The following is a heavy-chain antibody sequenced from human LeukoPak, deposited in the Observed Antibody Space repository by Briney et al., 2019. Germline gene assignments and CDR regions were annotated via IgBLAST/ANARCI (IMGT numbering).Heavy chain of an antibody. V-gene: IGHV1-2*02. J-gene: IGHJ4*02. CDR1: GYAFTSYY. D-gene: IGHD3-22*01. CDR3: ARGPLINSRGRHAHFDF. CDR2: INPNSGDT. Sequence: ASVTVSCKASGYAFTSYYIQWVRQAPGQGLECMGWINPNSGDTHFARNFQDTVTMTRDTSITTVYMSLTRLTSADTAVYYCARGPLINSRGRHAHFDFWGQGTGVTVSS.